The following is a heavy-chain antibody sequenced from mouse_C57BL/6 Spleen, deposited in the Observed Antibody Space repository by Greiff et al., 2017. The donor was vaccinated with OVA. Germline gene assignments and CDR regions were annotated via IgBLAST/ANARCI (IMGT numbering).Heavy chain of an antibody. Sequence: EVQLQESGGGLVKPGGSLKLSCAASGFTFSSYAMSWVRQTPEKRLEWVATISDGGSYTYYPDNVKGRFTISRDNAKNNLYLQMSHLKSEDTAMYYGAREKVYGSSYDYYAMDYWGQGTSVTVSS. CDR2: ISDGGSYT. D-gene: IGHD1-1*01. CDR3: AREKVYGSSYDYYAMDY. V-gene: IGHV5-4*01. J-gene: IGHJ4*01. CDR1: GFTFSSYA.